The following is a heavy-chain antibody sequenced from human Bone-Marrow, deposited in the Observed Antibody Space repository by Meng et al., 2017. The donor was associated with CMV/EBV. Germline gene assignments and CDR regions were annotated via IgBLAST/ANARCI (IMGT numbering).Heavy chain of an antibody. J-gene: IGHJ5*02. CDR1: GGSISSYY. D-gene: IGHD3-22*01. V-gene: IGHV4-59*01. CDR3: AREYYYDSSAFDP. Sequence: SETLSLTCTVSGGSISSYYWSWIRQPPGKGLEWIGYIYYSGSTNYNPSLKSRVTISVDTSKHQFSLKLSSVTAADTAVYYCAREYYYDSSAFDPWGQGTLVTVSS. CDR2: IYYSGST.